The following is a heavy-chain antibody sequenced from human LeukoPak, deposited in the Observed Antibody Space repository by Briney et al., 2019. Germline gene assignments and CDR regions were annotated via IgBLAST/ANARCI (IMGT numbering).Heavy chain of an antibody. CDR3: ARETSVSTIDYYYYYMDV. D-gene: IGHD4-17*01. J-gene: IGHJ6*03. Sequence: SETLSLTCTVSGGSISISNYYRGWIRQRQPPGKGLEWIGTIYYSGSTHYNPSLKSRVTISVDTSKNQFSLKLSSVTAADTAVYYCARETSVSTIDYYYYYMDVWGKGTTVTISS. CDR1: GGSISISNYY. V-gene: IGHV4-39*02. CDR2: IYYSGST.